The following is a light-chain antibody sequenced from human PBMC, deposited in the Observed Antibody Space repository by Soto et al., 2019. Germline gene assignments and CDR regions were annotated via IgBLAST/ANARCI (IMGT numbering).Light chain of an antibody. Sequence: QSVLTQPASVSGSPGQSITISCTGSSSDIGNYNLVSWYQQHPGKVPKLMIYEVNKRPSGVSSRFSGSKSGNTASLTISGLQAEDEADYHCCSYAGTSTFVVFGGGTKVTVL. CDR3: CSYAGTSTFVV. J-gene: IGLJ2*01. V-gene: IGLV2-23*02. CDR2: EVN. CDR1: SSDIGNYNL.